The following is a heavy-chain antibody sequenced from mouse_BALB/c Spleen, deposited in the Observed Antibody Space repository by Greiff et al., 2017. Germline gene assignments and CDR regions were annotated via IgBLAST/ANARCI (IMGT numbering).Heavy chain of an antibody. D-gene: IGHD2-14*01. CDR3: ARDYYRYDGYAMDY. CDR2: ISTYYGNT. Sequence: VKLQESGPELVRPGVSVKISCKGSSYTFTDYAMHWVKQSHAKSLEWIGVISTYYGNTNYNQKFKGKATMTVDKSSSTAYMELARLTSEDSAVYYCARDYYRYDGYAMDYWGQGTSVTVSS. J-gene: IGHJ4*01. CDR1: SYTFTDYA. V-gene: IGHV1-67*01.